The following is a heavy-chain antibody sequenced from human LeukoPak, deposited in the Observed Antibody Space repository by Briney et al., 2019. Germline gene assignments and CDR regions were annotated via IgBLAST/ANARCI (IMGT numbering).Heavy chain of an antibody. J-gene: IGHJ4*02. CDR2: ISWNSGSI. Sequence: GGSLRLSCAASGFTFDDYAMHWVRQAPGKGLEWVSGISWNSGSIGYADSVKGRFTISRDNAKNSLYLQMNSLRAEDTALYYCSKARGSPGYFDYWGQGTLVTVSS. CDR3: SKARGSPGYFDY. D-gene: IGHD3-16*01. CDR1: GFTFDDYA. V-gene: IGHV3-9*01.